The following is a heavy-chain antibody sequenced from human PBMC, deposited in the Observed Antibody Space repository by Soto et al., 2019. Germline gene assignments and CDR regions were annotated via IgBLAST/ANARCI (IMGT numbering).Heavy chain of an antibody. J-gene: IGHJ4*02. CDR1: GFNFSNYW. CDR3: ATSHGGVSNGPTTY. CDR2: MNSDGSNT. Sequence: EVQLVESGGALVQPGGSLRLSCAASGFNFSNYWMHWVRQAPGKELVWISRMNSDGSNTVYADAVKGRFTISRDNAKDTLYLQMNRLRIEDTAVYYFATSHGGVSNGPTTYWGQGTLVTVSS. V-gene: IGHV3-74*01. D-gene: IGHD1-26*01.